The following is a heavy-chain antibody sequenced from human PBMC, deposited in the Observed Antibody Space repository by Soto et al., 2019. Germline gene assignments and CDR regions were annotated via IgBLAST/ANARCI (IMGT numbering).Heavy chain of an antibody. Sequence: PSETLSLTCAVSGYSISSGYYWGWIRQPPGKGLEWIGSMFVTGSTYSSPSLKSRVTLLMDTSKNQFSLKLNSVTATDTAVYYCARISGLPVVRGVPIMFDYWGLGTLVTVSS. CDR3: ARISGLPVVRGVPIMFDY. D-gene: IGHD3-10*01. V-gene: IGHV4-38-2*01. CDR1: GYSISSGYY. CDR2: MFVTGST. J-gene: IGHJ4*02.